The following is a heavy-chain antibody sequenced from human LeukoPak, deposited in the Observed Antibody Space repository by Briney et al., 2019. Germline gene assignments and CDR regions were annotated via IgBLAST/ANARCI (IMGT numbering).Heavy chain of an antibody. Sequence: GSLRLSCAASGFTFSNYCVTWVRQAPGKALEWVSSISGSGDSTNYADSVKGRFTISRDNSKNTLYLQMNSLRVEDTAIYYCAKYGAPGWSGYLDYWGQGTLVTVSS. CDR2: ISGSGDST. D-gene: IGHD4/OR15-4a*01. CDR3: AKYGAPGWSGYLDY. V-gene: IGHV3-23*01. CDR1: GFTFSNYC. J-gene: IGHJ4*02.